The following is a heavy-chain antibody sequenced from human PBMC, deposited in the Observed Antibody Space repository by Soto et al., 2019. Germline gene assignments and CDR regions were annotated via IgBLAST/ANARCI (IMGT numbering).Heavy chain of an antibody. V-gene: IGHV2-5*02. CDR3: AHSLIPNWGSRGAFDY. Sequence: QITLKESGPTLVKPTQTLTLTCTFSGFSLSTSGVGVGWIRQPPGKALEWLALIYWDDDKRYSPSRKSRLTITKDTSKSQVVLTMTNMDPVDTATYYCAHSLIPNWGSRGAFDYWGQGTLVTVSS. D-gene: IGHD7-27*01. CDR1: GFSLSTSGVG. CDR2: IYWDDDK. J-gene: IGHJ4*02.